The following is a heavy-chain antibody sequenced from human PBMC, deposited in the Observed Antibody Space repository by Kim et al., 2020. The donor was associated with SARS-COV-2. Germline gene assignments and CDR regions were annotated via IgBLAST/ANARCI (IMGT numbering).Heavy chain of an antibody. V-gene: IGHV3-23*01. J-gene: IGHJ6*02. CDR3: AKVGDSATFSWGYYYYGMDV. D-gene: IGHD3-16*01. Sequence: FTISRDNSKNTLYLQMNSLRAEDTAVYYCAKVGDSATFSWGYYYYGMDVWGQGTTVTVSS.